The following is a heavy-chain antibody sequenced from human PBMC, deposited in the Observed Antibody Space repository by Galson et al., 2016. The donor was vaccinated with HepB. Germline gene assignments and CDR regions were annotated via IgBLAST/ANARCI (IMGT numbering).Heavy chain of an antibody. V-gene: IGHV3-11*04. D-gene: IGHD1-1*01. CDR2: ISSSGSTV. CDR3: AIGDYRVTTSGTYFAH. J-gene: IGHJ4*02. CDR1: GFTFSDYY. Sequence: SLRLSCAASGFTFSDYYMNWIRQAPGKGLEWISYISSSGSTVYYADSVKGRLTISRDNAKNSLSLQMTSLRAEDTAVYYCAIGDYRVTTSGTYFAHWGQGTLVTVSS.